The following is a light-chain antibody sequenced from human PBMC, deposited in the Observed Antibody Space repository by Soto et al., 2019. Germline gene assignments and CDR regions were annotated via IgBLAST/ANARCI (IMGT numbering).Light chain of an antibody. CDR3: QQTCSRPRT. V-gene: IGKV1-39*01. J-gene: IGKJ1*01. CDR1: DNIGSY. CDR2: AAS. Sequence: DIQLTQSPSSLSASVGDRVTITCRASDNIGSYLNWYQHEPGRAPRTLISAASGLQSGVPSRFSGVGSGTDFTLSISDLQPEDFATYYCQQTCSRPRTFGQGTKVV.